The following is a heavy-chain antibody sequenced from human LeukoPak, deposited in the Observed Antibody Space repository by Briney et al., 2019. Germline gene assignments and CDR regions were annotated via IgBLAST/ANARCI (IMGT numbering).Heavy chain of an antibody. CDR3: ARGDYGGNSRPFDY. Sequence: SETPSLTCAVYGGSFSGYYWSWIRQPPGKGLEWIGEINHSGSTNYNPSLKSRVTISVDTSKNQFSLKLSSVTAADTAVYYCARGDYGGNSRPFDYWGQGTLVTVSS. J-gene: IGHJ4*02. CDR2: INHSGST. V-gene: IGHV4-34*01. D-gene: IGHD4-17*01. CDR1: GGSFSGYY.